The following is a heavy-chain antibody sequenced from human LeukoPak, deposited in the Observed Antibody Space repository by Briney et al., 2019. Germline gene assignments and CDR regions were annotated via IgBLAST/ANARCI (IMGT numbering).Heavy chain of an antibody. CDR3: ARGRWVTRRFTTPALVGAEYFQH. D-gene: IGHD2-15*01. CDR1: GGSFSGYY. J-gene: IGHJ1*01. V-gene: IGHV4-34*01. Sequence: SETLSLTCAVYGGSFSGYYWSWIRQPPGKGLEWIGEINHSGSTNYNPSLKSRVTISVDTSKNQFSLKLSSVTAADTAAYYCARGRWVTRRFTTPALVGAEYFQHWGQGTLVTVSS. CDR2: INHSGST.